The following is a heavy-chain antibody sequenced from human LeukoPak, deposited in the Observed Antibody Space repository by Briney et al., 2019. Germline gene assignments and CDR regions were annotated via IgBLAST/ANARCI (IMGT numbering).Heavy chain of an antibody. CDR2: ICGSGGST. V-gene: IGHV3-23*01. Sequence: GGALRLSCAASGFTFSSYAMSWVRQAPGKGLEGVSAICGSGGSTYYADSVKGRFTIPRDNSKNTLDLDMNSLRAEDNAVPYCAKADVIPRSSYFDYWGQGTLVTVSS. CDR3: AKADVIPRSSYFDY. D-gene: IGHD2-21*01. J-gene: IGHJ4*02. CDR1: GFTFSSYA.